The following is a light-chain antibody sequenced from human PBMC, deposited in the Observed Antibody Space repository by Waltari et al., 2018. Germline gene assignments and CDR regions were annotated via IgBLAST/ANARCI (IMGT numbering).Light chain of an antibody. CDR3: QVWDSITVV. J-gene: IGLJ2*01. CDR2: VDR. CDR1: NLGNKS. V-gene: IGLV3-21*02. Sequence: SYILTQPPSVSVAPGQTARVTCGGHNLGNKSVHWYQQKPGQAPVPVVSVDRDRPSGIPERFSGSTSGNTATLTISRVEVEDEADYYCQVWDSITVVFGGGTKLIVL.